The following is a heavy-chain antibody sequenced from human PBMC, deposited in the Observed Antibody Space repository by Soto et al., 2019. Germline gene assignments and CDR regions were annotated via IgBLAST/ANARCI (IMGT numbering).Heavy chain of an antibody. V-gene: IGHV3-23*01. CDR2: ISGSGGST. Sequence: GGSLRLSCAASGFTFSSYAMSWVRQAPGKGLEWVSAISGSGGSTYYADSVKGRLTISRDNSKNTLYLQMNSLRAEDTAVYYCAKGGGYNLGRSDYWGQGTLVTAPQ. CDR3: AKGGGYNLGRSDY. J-gene: IGHJ4*02. CDR1: GFTFSSYA. D-gene: IGHD5-12*01.